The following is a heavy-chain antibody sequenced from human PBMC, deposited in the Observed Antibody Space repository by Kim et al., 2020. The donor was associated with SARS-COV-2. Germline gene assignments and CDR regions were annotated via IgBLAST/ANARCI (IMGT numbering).Heavy chain of an antibody. D-gene: IGHD5-12*01. CDR2: IYYSGST. Sequence: SETLSLTCTVSGGSISSGGYYWSWIRQHPGKGLEWIGYIYYSGSTYYNPSLKSRVTISVDTSKNQFSLKLSSVTAADTAVYYCARGGFRDGYNVDYFDYWGQGTLVTVSS. J-gene: IGHJ4*02. V-gene: IGHV4-31*03. CDR1: GGSISSGGYY. CDR3: ARGGFRDGYNVDYFDY.